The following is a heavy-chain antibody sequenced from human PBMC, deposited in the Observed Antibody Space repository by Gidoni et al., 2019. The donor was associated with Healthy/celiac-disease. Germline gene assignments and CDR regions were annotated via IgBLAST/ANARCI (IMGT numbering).Heavy chain of an antibody. D-gene: IGHD2-15*01. CDR3: ARYCSGGSCYAYFDY. Sequence: QVQLVQSGAEVKKPGSSVKVSCKASGGTFSSYAISWVRQAPGQGLEGMGGISPIFGTANYAQKFQGRVTITADESTSTAYMELSSLRSEDTAVYYCARYCSGGSCYAYFDYWGQGTLVTVSS. J-gene: IGHJ4*02. CDR2: ISPIFGTA. CDR1: GGTFSSYA. V-gene: IGHV1-69*01.